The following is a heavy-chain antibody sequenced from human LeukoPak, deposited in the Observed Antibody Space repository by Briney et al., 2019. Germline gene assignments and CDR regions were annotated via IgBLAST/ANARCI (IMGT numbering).Heavy chain of an antibody. Sequence: GSSVKVSCKASGGTFSSYAISWVRQAPGQGLEWMGRIIPILGIANYAQKFQGRVTITADKSTSTAYMELSSLRSEDTAVYYCASASKDTAMVIDYYYYGMNVWGQGTTVTVSS. V-gene: IGHV1-69*04. CDR1: GGTFSSYA. D-gene: IGHD5-18*01. CDR2: IIPILGIA. CDR3: ASASKDTAMVIDYYYYGMNV. J-gene: IGHJ6*02.